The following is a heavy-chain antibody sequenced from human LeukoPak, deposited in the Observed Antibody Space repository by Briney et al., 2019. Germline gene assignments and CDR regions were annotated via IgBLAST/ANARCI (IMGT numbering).Heavy chain of an antibody. CDR2: IDWDDDK. V-gene: IGHV2-70*11. CDR3: ARIYRYSGYDPHFDY. J-gene: IGHJ4*02. CDR1: GFSLSTSGMC. D-gene: IGHD5-12*01. Sequence: SGPTLVNPTQTLTLTCTFSGFSLSTSGMCVSWIRQPPGKALEWLARIDWDDDKYYSTSLKTRLTISKDTSKNQVVLTMTNMDPVDTATYYCARIYRYSGYDPHFDYWGQGTLVTVSS.